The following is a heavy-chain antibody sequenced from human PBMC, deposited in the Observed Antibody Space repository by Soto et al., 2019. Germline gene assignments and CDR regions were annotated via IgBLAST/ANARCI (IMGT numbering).Heavy chain of an antibody. J-gene: IGHJ4*02. V-gene: IGHV3-23*01. CDR2: ISGSGGST. CDR3: ARDRTGYSYYFDY. CDR1: GFTFSSYA. D-gene: IGHD3-9*01. Sequence: GGSLRLSCAASGFTFSSYAMSWVRQAPGKGLEWVSAISGSGGSTYYADSVKGRFTISRDNSKNTLYLQMNSLRAEDTAVYYCARDRTGYSYYFDYWGQGTLVTVSS.